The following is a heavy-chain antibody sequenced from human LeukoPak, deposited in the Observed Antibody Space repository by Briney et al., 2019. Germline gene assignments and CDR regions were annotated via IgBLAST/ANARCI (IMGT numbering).Heavy chain of an antibody. CDR3: ARRGSGCGELEYYGYYYYYYMDV. CDR2: IYYSGST. D-gene: IGHD3-10*01. J-gene: IGHJ6*03. CDR1: GGSLSSSSDY. Sequence: SETLSLPCTVSGGSLSSSSDYWGWIRQPPGKGLVWIGSIYYSGSTYYNPSLKSRGTISVHTSKKQFSLKLSSVTAADTAVYYCARRGSGCGELEYYGYYYYYYMDVWGKGTTVTISS. V-gene: IGHV4-39*01.